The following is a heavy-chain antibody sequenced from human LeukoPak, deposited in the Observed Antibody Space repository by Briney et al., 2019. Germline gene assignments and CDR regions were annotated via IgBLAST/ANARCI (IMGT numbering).Heavy chain of an antibody. CDR1: GFTFSSYE. CDR2: ISSSGSTI. D-gene: IGHD6-19*01. V-gene: IGHV3-48*03. CDR3: ARATPGWSGFDP. J-gene: IGHJ5*02. Sequence: GGSLRLPCAASGFTFSSYEMNWVHQAPGKGLEWVSYISSSGSTIYYADSVKGRFTISRDNAKNSLYLQMNSLRAEDTAVYYCARATPGWSGFDPWGQGTLVTVSS.